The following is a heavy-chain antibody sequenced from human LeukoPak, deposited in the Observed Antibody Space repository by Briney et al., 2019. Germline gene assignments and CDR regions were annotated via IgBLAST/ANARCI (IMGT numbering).Heavy chain of an antibody. V-gene: IGHV1-69*04. Sequence: SGNVSFKASGGTFSSYAISWVRQAPAQGLEWMGRIIPILGIANYAQKFQGRVTITADKSTSTAYMELSSLRSEDTAVYYCARNTTIVVAASANYFYYWGQGNLVTVSS. D-gene: IGHD3-22*01. CDR3: ARNTTIVVAASANYFYY. CDR2: IIPILGIA. CDR1: GGTFSSYA. J-gene: IGHJ4*02.